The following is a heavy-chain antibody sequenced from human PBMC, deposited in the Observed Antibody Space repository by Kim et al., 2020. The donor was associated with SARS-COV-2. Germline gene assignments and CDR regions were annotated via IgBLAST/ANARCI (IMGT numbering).Heavy chain of an antibody. D-gene: IGHD3-22*01. Sequence: GESLKISCKGSGYSFTSYWISWVRQMPGKGLEWMGRIDPSDSYTNYSPSFQGHVTISADKSISTAYLQWSSLKASDTAMYYCARQRVGGYYYDSSGYSQNDYWGQGTLVTVSS. J-gene: IGHJ4*02. CDR2: IDPSDSYT. CDR1: GYSFTSYW. CDR3: ARQRVGGYYYDSSGYSQNDY. V-gene: IGHV5-10-1*01.